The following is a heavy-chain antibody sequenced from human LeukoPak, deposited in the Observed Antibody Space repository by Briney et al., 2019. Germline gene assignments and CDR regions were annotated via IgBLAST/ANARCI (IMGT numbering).Heavy chain of an antibody. Sequence: SETLSLTCAVSGYSISSGYYWGWIRQPPGKGLEWTGSIYHSGSTYYNPSLKSRVTISVDTSKNQFSLKLSSVTAADTAVYYCARGFSPSGAAAGWFDPWGQGTLVTVSS. V-gene: IGHV4-38-2*01. CDR3: ARGFSPSGAAAGWFDP. J-gene: IGHJ5*02. CDR2: IYHSGST. D-gene: IGHD6-13*01. CDR1: GYSISSGYY.